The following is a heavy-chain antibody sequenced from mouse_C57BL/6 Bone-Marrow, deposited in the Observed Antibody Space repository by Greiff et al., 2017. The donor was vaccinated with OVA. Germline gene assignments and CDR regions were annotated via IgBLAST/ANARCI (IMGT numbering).Heavy chain of an antibody. D-gene: IGHD5-1*01. Sequence: VQGVESGGGLVQPKGSLKLSCAASGFSFNTYAMNWVRQAPGKGLEWVARIRSKRNNYATYYADSVKDRFTISRDDSESMLYLQMNNLKTEDTAMYYCGRRDEYRRGAWFAYWGQGTLVTVSA. CDR2: IRSKRNNYAT. CDR1: GFSFNTYA. J-gene: IGHJ3*01. V-gene: IGHV10-1*01. CDR3: GRRDEYRRGAWFAY.